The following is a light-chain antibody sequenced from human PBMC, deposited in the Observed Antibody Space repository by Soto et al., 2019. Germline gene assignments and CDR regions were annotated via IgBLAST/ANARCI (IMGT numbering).Light chain of an antibody. J-gene: IGLJ3*02. Sequence: QSALTQPASVSGSHGQSITISCTGTSSDVGGYNYVSWYQQYPGKAPKLMIYDVSNRPSGVSNRFSGSKSGNTASLTISGLQPEDEADYYCSSYTTSSSPVFGGGTQLTVL. CDR2: DVS. CDR1: SSDVGGYNY. V-gene: IGLV2-14*03. CDR3: SSYTTSSSPV.